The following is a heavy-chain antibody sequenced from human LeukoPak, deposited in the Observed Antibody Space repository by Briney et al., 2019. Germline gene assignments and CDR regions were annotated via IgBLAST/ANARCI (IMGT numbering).Heavy chain of an antibody. Sequence: GGSLRLSCSASGLTVSTNYLTWARQAPGKGLEWVSVIYSGGNTYYADSVKGRFTISRDTSKNTLYLQMNSLRADDTAVYYCTRGPVGGFDAWGQGTLVTVSS. D-gene: IGHD1-26*01. CDR1: GLTVSTNY. V-gene: IGHV3-53*01. CDR3: TRGPVGGFDA. J-gene: IGHJ5*02. CDR2: IYSGGNT.